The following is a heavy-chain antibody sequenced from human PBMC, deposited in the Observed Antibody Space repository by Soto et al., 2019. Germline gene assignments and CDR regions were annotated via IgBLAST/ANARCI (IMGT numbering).Heavy chain of an antibody. CDR1: GFTFSSYA. D-gene: IGHD2-15*01. Sequence: EVQLLESGGGLVQPGGSLRLSCAASGFTFSSYAMSWVRQAPGKGLEWVSAISGSGGSTYYADSVKGRFTISRDNSKNTLYLQMNSLRAEDTAVYYCARASYCSGGTCTTWFHPWGQGTLVTVSS. CDR2: ISGSGGST. CDR3: ARASYCSGGTCTTWFHP. V-gene: IGHV3-23*01. J-gene: IGHJ5*02.